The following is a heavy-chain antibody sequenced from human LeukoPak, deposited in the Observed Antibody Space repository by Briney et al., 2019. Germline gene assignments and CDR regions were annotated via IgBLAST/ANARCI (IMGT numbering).Heavy chain of an antibody. J-gene: IGHJ4*02. Sequence: PGGSLRLSCAASGFTFSSYATHWVRQAPGKGLEYVSAISSNGGSTYYANSVKGRFTISRDNSKDTLYLQMGSLRAEDMAVYYCARVGSSSWGQGTLVTVSS. CDR2: ISSNGGST. D-gene: IGHD6-13*01. CDR1: GFTFSSYA. CDR3: ARVGSSS. V-gene: IGHV3-64*01.